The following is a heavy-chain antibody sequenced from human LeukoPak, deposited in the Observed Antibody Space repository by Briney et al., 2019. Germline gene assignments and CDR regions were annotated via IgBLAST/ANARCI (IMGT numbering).Heavy chain of an antibody. CDR1: GFTFSSYA. J-gene: IGHJ4*02. CDR3: AKVDIRYSSSGDDY. D-gene: IGHD6-13*01. V-gene: IGHV3-23*01. CDR2: IGGSGGST. Sequence: GGSLRLSCAASGFTFSSYAMSWVRQAPGKGLEWVSAIGGSGGSTYYADSVKGRFTISRDNSKNTLYLQMNSLRAEDTAVYYCAKVDIRYSSSGDDYWGQGTLVTVSS.